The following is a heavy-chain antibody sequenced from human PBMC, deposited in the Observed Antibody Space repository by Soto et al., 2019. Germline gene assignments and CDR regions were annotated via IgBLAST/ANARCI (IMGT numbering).Heavy chain of an antibody. D-gene: IGHD2-15*01. Sequence: GGSLRLSCAVSGFTSSSHVMSWVRQAPGKGLEWVSAISGTGGTYYADSVKGRFTISRDNSKNALYLQMNNLRDEDTAVYYCAKDRRGAYCSGGICYSPDYWGQGTLVTVSS. J-gene: IGHJ4*02. CDR1: GFTSSSHV. V-gene: IGHV3-23*01. CDR3: AKDRRGAYCSGGICYSPDY. CDR2: ISGTGGT.